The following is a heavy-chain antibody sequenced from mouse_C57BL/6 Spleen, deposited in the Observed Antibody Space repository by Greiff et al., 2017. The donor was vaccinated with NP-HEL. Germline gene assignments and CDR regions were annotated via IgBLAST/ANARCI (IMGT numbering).Heavy chain of an antibody. CDR1: GYTFTDYE. CDR2: IDPETGGT. V-gene: IGHV1-15*01. Sequence: QVQLQQSGAELVRPGASVTLSCKASGYTFTDYEMHWVKQTPVHGLEWIGAIDPETGGTAYNQKFKGTAILTADKSSSTAYMELRSLTSDDSAVYYCTDWDENYFDYWGQGTTLTVSS. CDR3: TDWDENYFDY. J-gene: IGHJ2*01. D-gene: IGHD4-1*01.